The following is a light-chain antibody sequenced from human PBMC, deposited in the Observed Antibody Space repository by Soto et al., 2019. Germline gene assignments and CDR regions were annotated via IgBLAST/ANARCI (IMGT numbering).Light chain of an antibody. J-gene: IGKJ4*01. CDR2: DAS. CDR3: QQYDDLPFT. V-gene: IGKV1-33*01. Sequence: DIQMTQSPSSLSASVGDRVTITCQADQGISKSLSWYQQKPGMAPKLLIYDASNLETGVPSRFSGSRAGIDFTLTISSQQTEDFGRYYCQQYDDLPFTFGGGTKGETK. CDR1: QGISKS.